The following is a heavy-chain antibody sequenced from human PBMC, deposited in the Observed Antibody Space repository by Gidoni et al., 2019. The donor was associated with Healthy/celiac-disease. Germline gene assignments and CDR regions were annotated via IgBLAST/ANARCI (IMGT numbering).Heavy chain of an antibody. CDR3: AGHIDDPGYMDV. CDR1: GYSFTSYW. CDR2: IYPGDSDT. V-gene: IGHV5-51*01. J-gene: IGHJ6*03. Sequence: EVQLVQSGAVVTKPGESLKISCMGSGYSFTSYWIGWVRQMPGKGLEWMGIIYPGDSDTRYSPSIQGQITISADKSISTAYLQWSSLKAADTAMYYCAGHIDDPGYMDVWGKGTTVTVSS. D-gene: IGHD1-1*01.